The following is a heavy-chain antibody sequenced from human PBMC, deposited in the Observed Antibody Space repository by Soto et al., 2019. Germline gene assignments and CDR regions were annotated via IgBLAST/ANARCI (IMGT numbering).Heavy chain of an antibody. J-gene: IGHJ4*02. CDR3: ARAPIMVRGVSWIDY. CDR1: GFTFSSYG. D-gene: IGHD3-10*01. V-gene: IGHV3-33*01. Sequence: QVQLVESGGGVVQPVRSLRLSCAASGFTFSSYGMHWVRQAPGKGLEWVAVIWYDGSNKYYADSVKGRFTISRDNSKNTLYLQMNSLRAEDTAVYYCARAPIMVRGVSWIDYWGQGTLVTVSS. CDR2: IWYDGSNK.